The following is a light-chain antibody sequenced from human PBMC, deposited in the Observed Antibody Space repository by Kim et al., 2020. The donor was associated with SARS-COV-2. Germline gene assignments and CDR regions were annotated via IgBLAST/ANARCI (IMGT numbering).Light chain of an antibody. CDR3: QAWDSSTFYV. Sequence: VSQGQTASITCSGDKLGDKYACWYQQKPGQSPVLVIYQDSKRTSGIPERFSGSNSGNTATLTISGTQAMDEADYYCQAWDSSTFYVFGTGTKVTVL. V-gene: IGLV3-1*01. CDR1: KLGDKY. J-gene: IGLJ1*01. CDR2: QDS.